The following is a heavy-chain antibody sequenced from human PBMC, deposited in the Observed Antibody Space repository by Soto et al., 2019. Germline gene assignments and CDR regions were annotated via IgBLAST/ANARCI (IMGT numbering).Heavy chain of an antibody. CDR3: ATDYVGRIRAGYGMDV. V-gene: IGHV1-24*01. CDR2: FDPEDGET. Sequence: ASVKVSCKVSGYTLTELSMHWVRQAPGKGLEWMGGFDPEDGETIYAQKFQGRVTMTEDTSTDTAYMELSSLRSEDTAVYYCATDYVGRIRAGYGMDVWGQGTTVTVSS. J-gene: IGHJ6*02. CDR1: GYTLTELS. D-gene: IGHD3-10*01.